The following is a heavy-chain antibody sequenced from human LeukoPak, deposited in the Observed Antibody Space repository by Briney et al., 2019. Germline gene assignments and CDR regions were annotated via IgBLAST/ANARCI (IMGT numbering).Heavy chain of an antibody. V-gene: IGHV4-34*01. D-gene: IGHD6-19*01. J-gene: IGHJ4*02. Sequence: SETLSLTCAVYGGSFSGYYWSGIRQPPGKGLECIGEFNHSGSTDYNPSLKSRVTISVDTSKNQFSLKLSTVTAADTAVYYCARGPAVAGYDYWGQGTLVTVSS. CDR3: ARGPAVAGYDY. CDR2: FNHSGST. CDR1: GGSFSGYY.